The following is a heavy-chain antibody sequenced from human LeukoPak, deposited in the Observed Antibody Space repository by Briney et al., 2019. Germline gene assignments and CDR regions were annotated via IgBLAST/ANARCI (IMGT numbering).Heavy chain of an antibody. CDR3: ARVGYQLLDNYFDY. CDR1: GYPFSAYY. J-gene: IGHJ4*02. Sequence: ASVKVSCKASGYPFSAYYMHWVRQAPGQGLEWMGWINPNSGGTNYAQKFQGRVTMTRDTSISTAYMELSRLRSDDTAVYYCARVGYQLLDNYFDYWGQGTLVTVSS. CDR2: INPNSGGT. D-gene: IGHD2-2*01. V-gene: IGHV1-2*02.